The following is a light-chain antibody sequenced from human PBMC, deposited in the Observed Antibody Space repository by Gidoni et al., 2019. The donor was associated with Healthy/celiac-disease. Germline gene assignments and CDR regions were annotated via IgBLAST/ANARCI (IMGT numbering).Light chain of an antibody. CDR3: QQYGSSTGWT. J-gene: IGKJ1*01. V-gene: IGKV3-20*01. CDR2: GAS. Sequence: EIVLTQSPGTLSLSPGKRATLSCRASQSVSSSYLAWYQQKPGQAPRLLIYGASSRATGIPDRFSGSGSGTDFTLTISRLEPEYFAVYYCQQYGSSTGWTFGQGTKVEIK. CDR1: QSVSSSY.